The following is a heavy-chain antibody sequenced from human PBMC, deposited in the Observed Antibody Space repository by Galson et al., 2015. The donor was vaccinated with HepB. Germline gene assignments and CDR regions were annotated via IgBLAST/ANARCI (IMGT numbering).Heavy chain of an antibody. Sequence: SETLSLTCTVTGGSITSRSYYWGWLRQPPGKGLEWIASINYSGNTYYNPSLKSRVTISVDTSKSQLSLKLSSVTAADTAVYYCARIDIAVVPSTNFDYWGQGILVTVSS. J-gene: IGHJ4*02. CDR2: INYSGNT. CDR1: GGSITSRSYY. D-gene: IGHD2-2*01. CDR3: ARIDIAVVPSTNFDY. V-gene: IGHV4-39*07.